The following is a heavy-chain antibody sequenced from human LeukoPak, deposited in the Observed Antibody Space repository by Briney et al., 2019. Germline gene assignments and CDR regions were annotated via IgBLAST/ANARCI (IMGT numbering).Heavy chain of an antibody. D-gene: IGHD2-8*02. CDR2: IESPGDI. CDR1: GFTFSSYD. V-gene: IGHV3-13*04. Sequence: PGGSLRLSCAASGFTFSSYDMHWVRQPIGKGLEWVSSIESPGDIYYAGSVKGRFTISRENAENSVYLQMNNLRVGDTAIYYCAKVRRSVAYDYWGRGTLVTVSS. CDR3: AKVRRSVAYDY. J-gene: IGHJ4*02.